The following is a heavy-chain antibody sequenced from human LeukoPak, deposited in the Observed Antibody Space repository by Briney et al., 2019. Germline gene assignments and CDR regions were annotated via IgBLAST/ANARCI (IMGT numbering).Heavy chain of an antibody. D-gene: IGHD2-2*01. J-gene: IGHJ3*02. CDR2: INPNSGGT. CDR3: ARGGYCSSTSCSDAFDI. CDR1: GYTFTGYY. V-gene: IGHV1-2*02. Sequence: ASVKVSCKASGYTFTGYYMHWVRQAPGQGLEWMGWINPNSGGTYYAQKFQGRVTMTRDTSISTAYMELSRLRSDDTAVYYCARGGYCSSTSCSDAFDIWGQGTMVTVSS.